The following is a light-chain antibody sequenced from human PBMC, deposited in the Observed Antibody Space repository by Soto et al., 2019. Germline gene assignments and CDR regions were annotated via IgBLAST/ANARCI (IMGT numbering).Light chain of an antibody. CDR3: HKYGSSPHT. CDR1: QSVNTRY. V-gene: IGKV3-20*01. CDR2: AAS. J-gene: IGKJ2*01. Sequence: EIVLTQSPGALSLSPGDRATLSCRASQSVNTRYLAWYQQRPGQAPRLLIYAASSRATGIPDRFSGSGSGTDFTLTIVRLEPEDPGMFYCHKYGSSPHTFGQGTKLEIK.